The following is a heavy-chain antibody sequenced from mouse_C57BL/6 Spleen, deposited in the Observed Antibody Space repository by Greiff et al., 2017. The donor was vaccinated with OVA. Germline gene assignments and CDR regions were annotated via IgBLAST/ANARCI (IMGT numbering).Heavy chain of an antibody. CDR1: GYTFTSYW. CDR3: ALDSSGSYYFDY. D-gene: IGHD3-2*02. Sequence: QVQLQQPGAELVKPGASVKMSCKASGYTFTSYWITWVKQRPGQGLEWIGDIYPGSGSTNYNEKFKSKATLTVDTSSSTAYMQLSSLTSEDSAVYYCALDSSGSYYFDYWGQGTTLTVSS. V-gene: IGHV1-55*01. CDR2: IYPGSGST. J-gene: IGHJ2*01.